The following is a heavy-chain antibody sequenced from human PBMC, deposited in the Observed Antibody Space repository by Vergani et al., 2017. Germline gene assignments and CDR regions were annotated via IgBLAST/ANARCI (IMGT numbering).Heavy chain of an antibody. CDR2: ISSSGSTI. CDR3: ARDGDSGYDEEGFGY. Sequence: EVQLVESGGGLVQPGGSLRLSCAASGFTFSSYEMNWVRQAPGKGLEWVSYISSSGSTIYYADSVKGRFTISSDNAKNSLYLQMNSLRAEDTAVYYCARDGDSGYDEEGFGYWGQGTLVTVSS. D-gene: IGHD5-12*01. CDR1: GFTFSSYE. V-gene: IGHV3-48*03. J-gene: IGHJ4*02.